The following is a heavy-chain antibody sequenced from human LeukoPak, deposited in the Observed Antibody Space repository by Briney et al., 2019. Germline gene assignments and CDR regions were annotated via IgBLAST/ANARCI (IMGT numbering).Heavy chain of an antibody. CDR2: INYSGST. CDR1: GGSISSYY. Sequence: SETLSLTCTVSGGSISSYYWSWIRQPPGKGLERIGYINYSGSTNYNSSLKSRVTMSVDTSKNQFSLKLSSVTAADTAMYYCAREGRQGYVYFDHWGQGSLVTVSS. CDR3: AREGRQGYVYFDH. V-gene: IGHV4-59*01. J-gene: IGHJ4*02. D-gene: IGHD5-12*01.